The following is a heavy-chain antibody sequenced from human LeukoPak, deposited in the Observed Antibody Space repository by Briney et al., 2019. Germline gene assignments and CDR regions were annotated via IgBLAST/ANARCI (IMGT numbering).Heavy chain of an antibody. V-gene: IGHV1-2*02. Sequence: AGVTVSCNTSGFTFTSYCVHWVREAHGEGLEWMGWINPNSGGTNYAQKFQGRVTMTRDTSISTAYMELRSLRFDDTAVYFCARGLRDGGEINCDHFYMDVWGEGTTVTVPS. CDR3: ARGLRDGGEINCDHFYMDV. CDR2: INPNSGGT. D-gene: IGHD2-21*01. J-gene: IGHJ6*03. CDR1: GFTFTSYC.